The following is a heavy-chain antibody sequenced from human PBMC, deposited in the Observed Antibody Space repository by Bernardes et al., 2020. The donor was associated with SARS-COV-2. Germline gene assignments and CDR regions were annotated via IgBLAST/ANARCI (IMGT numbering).Heavy chain of an antibody. J-gene: IGHJ6*02. Sequence: GGSLRLSCAASGFTVSSNYMSWARQAPGKGLEWVSFIYSGGSTYYADSVKGRFTISRDNSKNKLYLQMNSLRAEDTAVYYCARGIVVVVAATIYYYGMDVWGQGTTVTVSS. CDR1: GFTVSSNY. V-gene: IGHV3-66*01. D-gene: IGHD2-15*01. CDR2: IYSGGST. CDR3: ARGIVVVVAATIYYYGMDV.